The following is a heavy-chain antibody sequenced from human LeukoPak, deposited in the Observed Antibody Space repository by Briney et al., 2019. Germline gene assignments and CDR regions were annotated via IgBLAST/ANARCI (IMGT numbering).Heavy chain of an antibody. CDR3: ARERSIRGDSCYAS. CDR1: GYTFTRCA. J-gene: IGHJ4*02. CDR2: SNAGNGNT. Sequence: ASVKVSCKASGYTFTRCAMHWVRQAPGQRLECMGWSNAGNGNTKSSQEFQGRVTITRDTSASTAYMELSSLRSEDTAVYYCARERSIRGDSCYASWGQGTLVTVSS. V-gene: IGHV1-3*01. D-gene: IGHD2-15*01.